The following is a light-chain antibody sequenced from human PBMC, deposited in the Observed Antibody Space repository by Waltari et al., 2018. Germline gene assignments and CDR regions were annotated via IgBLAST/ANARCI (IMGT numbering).Light chain of an antibody. CDR1: KLGDNY. CDR2: QDS. Sequence: YALTQPPSVSVPPGQTASITCPGDKLGDNYAGGSPQKLGQSPVLVIYQDSKRPSGTAERFSGSNAGNRATLTISGTQAMDEADYYCQAWDSSTVVVGGGTKLTVL. J-gene: IGLJ2*01. V-gene: IGLV3-1*01. CDR3: QAWDSSTVV.